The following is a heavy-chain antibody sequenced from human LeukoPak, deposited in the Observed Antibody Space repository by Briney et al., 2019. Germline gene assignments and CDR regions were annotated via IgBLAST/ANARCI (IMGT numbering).Heavy chain of an antibody. CDR3: AKQKLGMASFAFDI. V-gene: IGHV3-43*02. CDR2: ISGDGGST. D-gene: IGHD7-27*01. CDR1: GFTFDDYA. Sequence: GGSLRLSCAASGFTFDDYAMHWVRQAPGKGLEWVSLISGDGGSTYYADSVKGRFTISRDKSKNSLYLQMNSLRTEDTALYYCAKQKLGMASFAFDIWGQGTMVTVSS. J-gene: IGHJ3*02.